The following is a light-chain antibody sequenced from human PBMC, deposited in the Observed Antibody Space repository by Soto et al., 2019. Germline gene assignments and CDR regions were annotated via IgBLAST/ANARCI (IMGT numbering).Light chain of an antibody. Sequence: QSVLTQPASVSGSPGQLITISCSGTSGDVGAYNYVSWYQHHPGKAPRLMISEVSNRPPGVSNRFSGSKSGNTASLTISGLQAEDEAVYYCSSFTTRTTLVFGSGTKVTVL. CDR2: EVS. CDR3: SSFTTRTTLV. J-gene: IGLJ1*01. V-gene: IGLV2-14*01. CDR1: SGDVGAYNY.